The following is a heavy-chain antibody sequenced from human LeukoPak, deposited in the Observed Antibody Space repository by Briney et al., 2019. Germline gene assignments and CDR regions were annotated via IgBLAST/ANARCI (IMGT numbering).Heavy chain of an antibody. V-gene: IGHV3-30*02. Sequence: GGSLRLSCAVSGFTVSSNYMTWVRQAPGKGLEWVAFIRYDGSNKYYADSVKGRFTISRDNSKDTLYLQMNSLRAEDTAVYYCAKDRGVDIVRYLDYWGQGTLVTVSS. CDR3: AKDRGVDIVRYLDY. J-gene: IGHJ4*02. CDR1: GFTVSSNY. D-gene: IGHD2-2*03. CDR2: IRYDGSNK.